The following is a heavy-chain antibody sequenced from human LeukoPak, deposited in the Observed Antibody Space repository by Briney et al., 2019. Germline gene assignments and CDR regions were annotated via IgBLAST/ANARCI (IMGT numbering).Heavy chain of an antibody. D-gene: IGHD3-22*01. Sequence: SETLSLTCAVSGGSISSYYWSWIRQPPGKGLEWIGYIYYSGSTNYNPSLKSRVTISVDTSKNQFSLKLSSVTAADTAVYSCARGHPSGYYYWYFDLWGRGTLVTASS. CDR3: ARGHPSGYYYWYFDL. V-gene: IGHV4-59*01. J-gene: IGHJ2*01. CDR2: IYYSGST. CDR1: GGSISSYY.